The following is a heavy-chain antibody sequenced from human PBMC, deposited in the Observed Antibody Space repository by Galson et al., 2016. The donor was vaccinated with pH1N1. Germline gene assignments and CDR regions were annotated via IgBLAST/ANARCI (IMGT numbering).Heavy chain of an antibody. CDR3: AKESGEDWSGSKRYSFDY. Sequence: WVRQAPGKGLEWMAVISYDGSVEYYGDSVKGRFSISRDNSKNTLYLQMNSLRPEDTAVYYCAKESGEDWSGSKRYSFDYWGQGALVTVSS. J-gene: IGHJ4*02. V-gene: IGHV3-30*18. CDR2: ISYDGSVE. D-gene: IGHD3-3*01.